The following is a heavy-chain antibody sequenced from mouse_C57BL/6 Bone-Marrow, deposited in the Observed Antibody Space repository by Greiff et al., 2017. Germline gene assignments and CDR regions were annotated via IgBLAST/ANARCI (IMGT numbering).Heavy chain of an antibody. D-gene: IGHD4-1*01. CDR2: INPGSGGT. CDR3: SRDLGWFAY. CDR1: GYAFTNYL. Sequence: QVQLQQSGAELVRPGTSVKVSCKASGYAFTNYLIEWVKQRPGQGLEWIGVINPGSGGTNYNEKFKGKATLTADKSSSTAYMRLSSLTSEDSAFYFCSRDLGWFAYWGQGTLVTVSS. J-gene: IGHJ3*01. V-gene: IGHV1-54*01.